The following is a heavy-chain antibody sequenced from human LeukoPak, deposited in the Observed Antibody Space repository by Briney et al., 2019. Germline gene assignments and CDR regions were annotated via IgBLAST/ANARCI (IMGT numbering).Heavy chain of an antibody. V-gene: IGHV1-69*02. CDR2: IIPILDQT. CDR1: GTFTDYS. Sequence: SVKVSCKASGTFTDYSISWVRQAPGQGLEWMGRIIPILDQTDYTRKFHDRVTFTADKSTTTAYMELTSLNSEDTAIYYCVVSGYYYDWFDPWGQGTLVTVS. D-gene: IGHD3-3*01. J-gene: IGHJ5*02. CDR3: VVSGYYYDWFDP.